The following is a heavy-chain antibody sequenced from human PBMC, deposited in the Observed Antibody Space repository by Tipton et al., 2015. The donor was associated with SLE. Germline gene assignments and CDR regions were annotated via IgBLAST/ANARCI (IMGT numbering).Heavy chain of an antibody. CDR1: GGSISSNY. J-gene: IGHJ4*02. V-gene: IGHV3-66*01. D-gene: IGHD1-26*01. CDR3: ARSGELPRSYFGY. Sequence: LSLTCTVSGGSISSNYMSWVRQAPGKGLEWVSVIYSGGSTYYADSVKGRFTISRDNSKNTLYLQMNSLRAEDTAVYYCARSGELPRSYFGYWGQGTLVTVSS. CDR2: IYSGGST.